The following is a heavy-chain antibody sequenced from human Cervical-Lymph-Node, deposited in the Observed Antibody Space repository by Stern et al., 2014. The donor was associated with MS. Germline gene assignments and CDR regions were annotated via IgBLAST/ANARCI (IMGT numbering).Heavy chain of an antibody. J-gene: IGHJ4*02. V-gene: IGHV3-53*01. Sequence: EVQLEESGGGVIQPGGSLRLSCTASGFTVSRDYMTWVRQAPGKGLEWVSLIANVGNTFYTDSMKGRFTISRDDSKNTVYLHMTSLRAEDTAMYYCAKDTSSPERSDWWGQGTLVTVSS. CDR2: IANVGNT. D-gene: IGHD1-1*01. CDR1: GFTVSRDY. CDR3: AKDTSSPERSDW.